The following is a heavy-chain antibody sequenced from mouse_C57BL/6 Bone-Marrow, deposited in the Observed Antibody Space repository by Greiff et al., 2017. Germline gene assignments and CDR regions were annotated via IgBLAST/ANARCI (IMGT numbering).Heavy chain of an antibody. J-gene: IGHJ4*01. CDR1: GYTFTSYW. V-gene: IGHV1-69*01. CDR2: IDPSDSYT. D-gene: IGHD1-1*01. CDR3: ARYYYGSSYGGYAMDY. Sequence: QVQLKQPGAELVMPGASVKLSCKASGYTFTSYWMHWVKQRPGQGLEWIGEIDPSDSYTNYNQKFKGKSTLTVDKSSSTAYMQLSSLTSEDSAVYYCARYYYGSSYGGYAMDYWGQGTSVTVSS.